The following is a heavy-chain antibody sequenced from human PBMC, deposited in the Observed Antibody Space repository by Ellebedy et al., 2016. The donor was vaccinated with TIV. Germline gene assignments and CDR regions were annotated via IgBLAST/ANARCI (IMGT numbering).Heavy chain of an antibody. V-gene: IGHV3-48*02. CDR1: GFTFSSCS. J-gene: IGHJ2*01. CDR3: ARDGNSVGGTYWYFDL. Sequence: GGSLRLSCAATGFTFSSCSMNWVRQAPGKGLEWVSYISSGITTTYYADSVKGRFTISRDNAKNSLYLQMNSLRDEDTAVYYCARDGNSVGGTYWYFDLWGRGTLVTVSA. CDR2: ISSGITTT. D-gene: IGHD1-26*01.